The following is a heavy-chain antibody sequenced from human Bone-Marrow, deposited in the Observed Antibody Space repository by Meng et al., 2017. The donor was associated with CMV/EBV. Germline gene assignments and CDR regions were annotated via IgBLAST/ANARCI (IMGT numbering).Heavy chain of an antibody. CDR3: ASPGSGSYGDY. Sequence: GSLRLSCAASGFTFSSYGMSWVRQPPGKGLEWIGEIYHSGSTNYNPSLKSRVTISVDKSKNQFSLKLSSVTAADTAVYYCASPGSGSYGDYWGQGTLVTVSS. D-gene: IGHD1-26*01. V-gene: IGHV4-4*02. J-gene: IGHJ4*02. CDR1: GFTFSSYGM. CDR2: IYHSGST.